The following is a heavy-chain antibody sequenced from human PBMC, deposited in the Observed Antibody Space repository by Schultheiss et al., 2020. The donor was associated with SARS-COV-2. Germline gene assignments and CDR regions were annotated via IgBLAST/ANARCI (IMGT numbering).Heavy chain of an antibody. Sequence: SETLSLTCTVSGGSISSGGYYWSWIRQHPGKGLEWIGYIYYSGSTYYNPSLKSRVTISVDTSKNQFSLKLSSVTAADTAVYYCARGVVPAAIPVGGYFQHWGQGTLVTVSS. D-gene: IGHD2-2*02. V-gene: IGHV4-31*03. CDR1: GGSISSGGYY. CDR2: IYYSGST. J-gene: IGHJ1*01. CDR3: ARGVVPAAIPVGGYFQH.